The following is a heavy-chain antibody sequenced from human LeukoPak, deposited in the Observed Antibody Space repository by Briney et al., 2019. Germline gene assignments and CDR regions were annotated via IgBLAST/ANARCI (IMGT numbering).Heavy chain of an antibody. V-gene: IGHV1-18*01. J-gene: IGHJ6*03. CDR3: VRDGHRLYDYYYYYMDV. Sequence: PGASVKVSCKASGYTFTSYGISWVRQAPGQGLEWMGWISTYNGNTNYAQKLQGRVTMTTDTSTSTAYMELRSLRSDDTAVYFCVRDGHRLYDYYYYYMDVWGKGTTVTVSS. CDR1: GYTFTSYG. D-gene: IGHD2-2*02. CDR2: ISTYNGNT.